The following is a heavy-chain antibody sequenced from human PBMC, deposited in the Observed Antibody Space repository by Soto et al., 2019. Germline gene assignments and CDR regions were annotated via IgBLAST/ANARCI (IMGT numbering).Heavy chain of an antibody. CDR2: IIPILGIA. Sequence: QVQLVQSGAEVKKPGSSVKVSCKASGGTFSSYTISWVRQAPGQGLEWMGRIIPILGIANYAQKFQGRVTITADKSTSTAYMELSSLRSEDTAVYYCARASPFERGDAFDIWGQGTMVTVSS. V-gene: IGHV1-69*02. CDR3: ARASPFERGDAFDI. CDR1: GGTFSSYT. J-gene: IGHJ3*02.